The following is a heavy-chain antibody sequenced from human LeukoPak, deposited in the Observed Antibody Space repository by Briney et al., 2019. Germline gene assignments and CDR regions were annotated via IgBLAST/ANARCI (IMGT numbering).Heavy chain of an antibody. J-gene: IGHJ4*02. CDR2: ISGSGGST. D-gene: IGHD4-23*01. V-gene: IGHV3-23*01. CDR1: GFTFSSYA. CDR3: AKDLGGRAVDVGPSFDY. Sequence: GGSLRLSCAASGFTFSSYAMSWVRHAPGKGLEWVSAISGSGGSTYYADSVKGRFTISRDNSKNTLYLQMNSLGAEDTAVYYCAKDLGGRAVDVGPSFDYWGQGTLVTVSS.